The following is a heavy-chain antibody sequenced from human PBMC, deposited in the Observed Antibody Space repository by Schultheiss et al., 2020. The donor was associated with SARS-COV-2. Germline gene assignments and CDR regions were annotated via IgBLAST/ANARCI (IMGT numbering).Heavy chain of an antibody. D-gene: IGHD1-1*01. CDR2: ISGSGSTT. CDR1: GFSFSTYR. V-gene: IGHV3-48*04. Sequence: GGSLRLSCAASGFSFSTYRMNWVRQAPGKGLEWVSHISGSGSTTYYADSVKGRFTISRDNAKNSLYLQMNSLRAEDTAVYYCARWGDGNDYWGQGTLVTVSS. J-gene: IGHJ4*02. CDR3: ARWGDGNDY.